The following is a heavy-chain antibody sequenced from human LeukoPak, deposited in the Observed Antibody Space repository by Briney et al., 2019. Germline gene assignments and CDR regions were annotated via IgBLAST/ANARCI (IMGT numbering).Heavy chain of an antibody. D-gene: IGHD5-24*01. CDR3: TKDMGLRDGYNRAFDY. CDR1: GFTFDAHG. J-gene: IGHJ4*02. Sequence: PGRSLRLSCAASGFTFDAHGLHWVRQVPGKGLEWVAAVSWNSNNIGYEDSVRGRFTISRDNAKNSVYLQMNSLKPEDTALYYCTKDMGLRDGYNRAFDYWGQGTLVTVSS. V-gene: IGHV3-9*01. CDR2: VSWNSNNI.